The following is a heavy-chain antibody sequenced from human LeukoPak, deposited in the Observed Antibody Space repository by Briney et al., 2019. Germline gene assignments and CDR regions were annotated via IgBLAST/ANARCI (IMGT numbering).Heavy chain of an antibody. J-gene: IGHJ6*03. CDR2: INQDGSEK. D-gene: IGHD2-15*01. CDR3: ARLVAPFYYYIDV. Sequence: PAGGSLRLSCAASGYTFSTYWMKWVRQAPGKGLEWVANINQDGSEKYYVDSVRGRFTISRDNAKNSLYLQTNSLRAEDTAVYYCARLVAPFYYYIDVWGKGTTVTVSS. V-gene: IGHV3-7*01. CDR1: GYTFSTYW.